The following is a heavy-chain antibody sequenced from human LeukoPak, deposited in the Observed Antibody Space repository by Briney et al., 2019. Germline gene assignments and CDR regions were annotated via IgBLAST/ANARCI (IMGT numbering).Heavy chain of an antibody. Sequence: GGSLRLSCAASGFTFSSYWMSWVRQAPGKGLEWVANIKQDGSEKYYVDSVKGRFTISRDNAKNSLYLLMNSLRAEDTAVYYCARDPGADWYLGYYYGMDVWGQGTTVTVSS. CDR2: IKQDGSEK. V-gene: IGHV3-7*01. CDR1: GFTFSSYW. CDR3: ARDPGADWYLGYYYGMDV. J-gene: IGHJ6*02. D-gene: IGHD3-9*01.